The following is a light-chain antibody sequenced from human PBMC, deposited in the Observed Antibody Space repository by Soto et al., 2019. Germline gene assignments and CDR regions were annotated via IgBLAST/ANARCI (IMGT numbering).Light chain of an antibody. Sequence: RMTQSPSSLSASTGDRVTITCRASQGISSYLAWYQQKPGKAPKLLIYAASTLQSGVPSRFSGSGSGTDFTLTISCLQSEDFATYYCQQYYSYPLFGQGTKVDIK. CDR1: QGISSY. V-gene: IGKV1-8*01. CDR2: AAS. CDR3: QQYYSYPL. J-gene: IGKJ1*01.